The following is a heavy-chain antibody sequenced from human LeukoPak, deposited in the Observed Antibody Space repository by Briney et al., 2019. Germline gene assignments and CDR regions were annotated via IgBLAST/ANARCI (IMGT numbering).Heavy chain of an antibody. Sequence: PGGSLRLSCAASGFTINSYAMSWVRQAPGKGLEWVANIKQDGSEKYYVDSVKGRFTISRDNTKNSLYLQMNSLRAEDTAVYYCARRYFDYWGQGTLVTVSS. CDR1: GFTINSYA. CDR3: ARRYFDY. J-gene: IGHJ4*02. CDR2: IKQDGSEK. V-gene: IGHV3-7*01.